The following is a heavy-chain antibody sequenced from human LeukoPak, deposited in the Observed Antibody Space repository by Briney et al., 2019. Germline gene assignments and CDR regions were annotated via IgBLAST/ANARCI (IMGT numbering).Heavy chain of an antibody. Sequence: GGSLRLSCAASGFTFSSYGMHWVRQAPGKGLEWVAAISYEGSEKYYADSVKGRFTISRDNSKNTLYLQMNSLRAEDTAVYYCARDRRYCSGGSCSVWGQGTLVTVSS. J-gene: IGHJ4*02. D-gene: IGHD2-15*01. CDR3: ARDRRYCSGGSCSV. CDR2: ISYEGSEK. CDR1: GFTFSSYG. V-gene: IGHV3-30*03.